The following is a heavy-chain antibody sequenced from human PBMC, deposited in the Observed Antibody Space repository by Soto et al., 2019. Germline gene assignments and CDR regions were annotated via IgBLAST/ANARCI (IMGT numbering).Heavy chain of an antibody. D-gene: IGHD1-1*01. V-gene: IGHV4-4*02. J-gene: IGHJ3*02. CDR2: IYHSGST. Sequence: SETLSLTCAVSGGSISSSNWWSWVRQPPGKGLEWIGEIYHSGSTNYNPSLKSRFTISVDKSKNQFSLKLSSVTAADTAVYYCARDKERLHSDAFDIWGQGTMVTVSS. CDR1: GGSISSSNW. CDR3: ARDKERLHSDAFDI.